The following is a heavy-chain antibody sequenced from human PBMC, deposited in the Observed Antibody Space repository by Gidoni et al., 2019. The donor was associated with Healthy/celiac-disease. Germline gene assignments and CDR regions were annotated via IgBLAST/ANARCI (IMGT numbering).Heavy chain of an antibody. D-gene: IGHD3-16*02. CDR3: ARLRLGELSPYNWFDP. J-gene: IGHJ5*02. V-gene: IGHV3-48*02. Sequence: EVQLVESGGGLVQPGGSLRLSCAASGFTFSSYSMNWVRQAPGKGLEWVSYISSSSSTIYYADSVKGRFTISRDNAKNSLYLQMNSLRDEDTAVYYCARLRLGELSPYNWFDPWGQGTLVTVSS. CDR2: ISSSSSTI. CDR1: GFTFSSYS.